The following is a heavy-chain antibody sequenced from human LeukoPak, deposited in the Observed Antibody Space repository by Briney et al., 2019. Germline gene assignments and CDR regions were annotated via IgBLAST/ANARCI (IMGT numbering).Heavy chain of an antibody. J-gene: IGHJ3*02. Sequence: ASVKVSCKASGYTFTSYDINWVRQATGQGLEWMGWMNPNSGNTDYAQKFQGRVTMTRDTSISTAYMELSRLRSDDTAVYYCARERNNWNARAFDIWGQGTMVTVSS. V-gene: IGHV1-8*01. CDR2: MNPNSGNT. CDR1: GYTFTSYD. D-gene: IGHD1-1*01. CDR3: ARERNNWNARAFDI.